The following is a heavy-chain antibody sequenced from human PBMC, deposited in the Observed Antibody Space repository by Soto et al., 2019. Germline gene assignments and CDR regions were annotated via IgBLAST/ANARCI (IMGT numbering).Heavy chain of an antibody. CDR3: ARDGGDCGYRLAYYYYIGMDV. CDR1: GYGFSSYA. V-gene: IGHV1-3*04. CDR2: INIGSGNT. D-gene: IGHD2-21*02. J-gene: IGHJ6*02. Sequence: ASVEVSCKASGYGFSSYAMHWVRQAPGQRLEWMGWINIGSGNTEYSQNFQDRITITRDTSASTVYMELSSLRSEDTAVYYCARDGGDCGYRLAYYYYIGMDVWG.